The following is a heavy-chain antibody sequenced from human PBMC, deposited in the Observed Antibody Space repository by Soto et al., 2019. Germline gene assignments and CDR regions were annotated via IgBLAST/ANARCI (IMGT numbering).Heavy chain of an antibody. CDR1: GASISGGDYY. V-gene: IGHV4-30-4*01. CDR3: SRAPFASSPYDLEY. CDR2: IHYTGNT. D-gene: IGHD2-2*01. Sequence: QVQLQESGPGLVKPSQTLSLTCTVSGASISGGDYYWTWIRQPPGKGLEWIGSIHYTGNTYSNPSSVSRLSISVAPSNNQFALRLTSDTAPDTAIYHCSRAPFASSPYDLEYWGQGTLVTVSS. J-gene: IGHJ4*02.